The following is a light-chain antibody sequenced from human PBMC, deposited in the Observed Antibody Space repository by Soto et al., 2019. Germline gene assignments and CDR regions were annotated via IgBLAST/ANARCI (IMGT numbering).Light chain of an antibody. CDR2: EVS. V-gene: IGLV2-14*01. Sequence: QSVLTQPASASGSPGQSITISCTGTSSDIGNYDFVPWYQQVPGTAPKAMIYEVSSRPSGVSNRFSGSKFGNTASLTISGLQAEDEAYYYCSSYTTSTSFILFGGGTKVTVL. CDR1: SSDIGNYDF. CDR3: SSYTTSTSFIL. J-gene: IGLJ2*01.